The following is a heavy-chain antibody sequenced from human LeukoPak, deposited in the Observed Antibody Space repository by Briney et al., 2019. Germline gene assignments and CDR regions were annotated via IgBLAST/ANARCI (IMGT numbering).Heavy chain of an antibody. CDR2: ISGSGGST. Sequence: GGSLRLSCAASGFTFSSYAMSWVRQAPGKGLEWVSAISGSGGSTYYADSVKGRFTISRDNSKNTLYLQMYSLRAEDTAVYYCAKDLSSSWYNGCFDYWGQGTLVTVSS. V-gene: IGHV3-23*01. CDR3: AKDLSSSWYNGCFDY. CDR1: GFTFSSYA. D-gene: IGHD6-13*01. J-gene: IGHJ4*02.